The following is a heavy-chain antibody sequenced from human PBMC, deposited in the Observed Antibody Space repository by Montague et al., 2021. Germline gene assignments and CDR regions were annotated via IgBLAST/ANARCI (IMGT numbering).Heavy chain of an antibody. V-gene: IGHV3-23*01. D-gene: IGHD6-19*01. CDR1: GFTFRSYA. Sequence: SLRLSCAASGFTFRSYAMSWVRQSAGKGLEWVSTITASGATTYYEDSVKGRFTISRDNSKNTLYLQMNSLRAEDTAIYSCANARVAVASAEDYLGQGALVTVSS. CDR2: ITASGATT. J-gene: IGHJ4*02. CDR3: ANARVAVASAEDY.